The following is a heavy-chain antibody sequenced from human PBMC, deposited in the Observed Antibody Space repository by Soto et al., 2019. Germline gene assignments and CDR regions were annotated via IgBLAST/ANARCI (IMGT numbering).Heavy chain of an antibody. CDR2: IIPIFGTA. CDR3: ASGDYYDSSGRSLNPIYYYYGMDV. CDR1: GGTFSSYA. D-gene: IGHD3-22*01. J-gene: IGHJ6*02. V-gene: IGHV1-69*06. Sequence: QVQLVQSGAEVKKPGSSVKVSCKASGGTFSSYAISWVRQAPGQGLEWMGGIIPIFGTANYAQKFQGRVTITADKSTSTAYMELSSLRSEYTAVYYCASGDYYDSSGRSLNPIYYYYGMDVWGQGTTVTVSS.